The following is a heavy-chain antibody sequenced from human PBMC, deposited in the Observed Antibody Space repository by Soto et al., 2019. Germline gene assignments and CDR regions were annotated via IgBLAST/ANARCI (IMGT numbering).Heavy chain of an antibody. CDR2: IYHSGST. CDR1: GGSISSSNW. Sequence: SETLSLTCAVSGGSISSSNWWSWVRQPPGKGLEWIGEIYHSGSTNYNPSLKSRVTISVDKSKNQFSLKLSSVTAADTAVYYCARDLAYCGGDCYRGFDPWGQGTLVTVSS. J-gene: IGHJ5*02. V-gene: IGHV4-4*02. CDR3: ARDLAYCGGDCYRGFDP. D-gene: IGHD2-21*02.